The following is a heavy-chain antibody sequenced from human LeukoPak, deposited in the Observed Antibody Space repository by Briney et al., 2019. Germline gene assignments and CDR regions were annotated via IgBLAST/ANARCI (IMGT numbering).Heavy chain of an antibody. D-gene: IGHD6-13*01. CDR3: ARSPGHSSSWSYYFDY. CDR1: GFTFGDHY. J-gene: IGHJ4*02. Sequence: GGSLRLSCAASGFTFGDHYMDWVRQAPGKGLEWVGRSRNKVNSYTTEYAASVKGRFTISRDDSKSSVYLQMNSLKIEDTAVYFCARSPGHSSSWSYYFDYWGQGTLVTVSS. V-gene: IGHV3-72*01. CDR2: SRNKVNSYTT.